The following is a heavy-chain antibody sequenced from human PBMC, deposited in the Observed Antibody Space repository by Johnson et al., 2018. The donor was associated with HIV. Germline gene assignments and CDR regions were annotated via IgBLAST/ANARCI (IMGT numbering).Heavy chain of an antibody. CDR3: ASADVFDI. J-gene: IGHJ3*02. Sequence: QVQLVESGGGVVQPGRSLRLSCAASEFSFSDYGMHWVRQAPGKGLEWVAVISFDGHNEYYADSVKGRFTISRDNAKNSLYLQMNSLRVEDTAVYYCASADVFDIWGQGTMVTVSS. V-gene: IGHV3-30*04. CDR1: EFSFSDYG. CDR2: ISFDGHNE.